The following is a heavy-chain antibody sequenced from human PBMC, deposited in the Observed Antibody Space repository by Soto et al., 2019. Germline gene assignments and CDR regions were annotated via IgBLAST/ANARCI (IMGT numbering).Heavy chain of an antibody. V-gene: IGHV3-23*01. D-gene: IGHD6-19*01. CDR2: ISGSGGST. J-gene: IGHJ4*02. Sequence: EVQLLESGGGLVQPGGSLRLSCAASGFTFSSYAMSWVRQAPGKGLEWVSAISGSGGSTYYADSVKGRFTISRDNSKNSLYLQMNSLRAEDTAVYYCAKDEQWMSYYFDYWGQGTLVTVSS. CDR3: AKDEQWMSYYFDY. CDR1: GFTFSSYA.